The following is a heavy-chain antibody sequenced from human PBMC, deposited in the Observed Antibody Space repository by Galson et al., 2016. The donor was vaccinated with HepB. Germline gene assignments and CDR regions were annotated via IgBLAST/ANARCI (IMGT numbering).Heavy chain of an antibody. V-gene: IGHV3-33*01. CDR1: GFIFSDFG. CDR3: ARDSAGGGYSKSYSDS. Sequence: SLRLSCAASGFIFSDFGMHWVRQAPGRGLEWVAILFHDESHEYYADSVQGRFTISRDNSKNTLYLQLNNRRVQDTALYYCARDSAGGGYSKSYSDSWSQGTLVTVSS. CDR2: LFHDESHE. J-gene: IGHJ4*02. D-gene: IGHD5-18*01.